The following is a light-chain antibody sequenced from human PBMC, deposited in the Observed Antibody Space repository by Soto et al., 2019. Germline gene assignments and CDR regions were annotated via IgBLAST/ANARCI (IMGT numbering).Light chain of an antibody. CDR1: QSVSSN. CDR3: QQHSSWPNT. CDR2: DAS. Sequence: EIVLTQSPATLSLSPGERATLSCRASQSVSSNLAWFQQKPGQAPRLLIYDASNRATGIPARFSGSGSGTDFTVTISSLEPEDFAVYYWQQHSSWPNTFGQGTRLEIK. J-gene: IGKJ5*01. V-gene: IGKV3-11*01.